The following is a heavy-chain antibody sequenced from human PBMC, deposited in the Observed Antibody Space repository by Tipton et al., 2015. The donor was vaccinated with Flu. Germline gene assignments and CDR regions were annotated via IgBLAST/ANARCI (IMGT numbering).Heavy chain of an antibody. CDR1: GYSISSGYY. CDR3: ERDGAARGGFDP. D-gene: IGHD6-25*01. V-gene: IGHV4-38-2*02. CDR2: FYHVGDT. J-gene: IGHJ5*02. Sequence: TLSLTCTVSGYSISSGYYWGWIRQPPGKGLEWIGSFYHVGDTYYNPSLKSRVTISVDMSKNQFSLKLRSVTAADTAVYYYERDGAARGGFDPWGQGTLVSVSA.